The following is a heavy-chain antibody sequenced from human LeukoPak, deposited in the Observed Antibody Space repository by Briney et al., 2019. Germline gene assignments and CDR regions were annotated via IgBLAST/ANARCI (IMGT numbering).Heavy chain of an antibody. D-gene: IGHD5-12*01. V-gene: IGHV1-2*02. Sequence: ASVKLSCNASGYTFTGYYMHWVRQAPGQGLEWMEWINPNSGGTNYAQKFQGRVTMTRDTSISTAYMELSGLRSDDTAVYYCARTTGAYSGYDLDYWGQGTLVTVSS. J-gene: IGHJ4*02. CDR3: ARTTGAYSGYDLDY. CDR1: GYTFTGYY. CDR2: INPNSGGT.